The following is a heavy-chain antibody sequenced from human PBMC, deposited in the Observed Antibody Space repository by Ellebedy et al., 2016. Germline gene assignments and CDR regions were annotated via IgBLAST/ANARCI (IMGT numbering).Heavy chain of an antibody. CDR1: GFTFSSYG. CDR3: ARDRNSIEGVTFYFDY. Sequence: GESLKISCAASGFTFSSYGMHWVRQAPGKGLEWVAVIWFDGSNKYYADSVKGRFTISRDNSKNTLYLQMHSLRAEDTAVYYCARDRNSIEGVTFYFDYWGQGTLVTVSS. V-gene: IGHV3-33*08. D-gene: IGHD1-26*01. CDR2: IWFDGSNK. J-gene: IGHJ4*02.